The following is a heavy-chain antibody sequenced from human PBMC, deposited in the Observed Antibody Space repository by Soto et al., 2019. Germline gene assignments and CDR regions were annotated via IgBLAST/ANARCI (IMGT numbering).Heavy chain of an antibody. CDR2: IYYSGST. CDR1: GGSISSYY. Sequence: SETLSLTCTVSGGSISSYYWSWIRQPPGKGLEWIGYIYYSGSTNYNPSLKSRVTISVDTSKNQFSLKLSSVTAADTAVYYCARDLMEDYGYDYDWYFDLWGRGTLVTVSS. CDR3: ARDLMEDYGYDYDWYFDL. J-gene: IGHJ2*01. D-gene: IGHD5-12*01. V-gene: IGHV4-59*01.